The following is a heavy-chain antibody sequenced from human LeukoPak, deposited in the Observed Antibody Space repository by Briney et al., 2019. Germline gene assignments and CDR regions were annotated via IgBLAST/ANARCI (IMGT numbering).Heavy chain of an antibody. J-gene: IGHJ4*02. Sequence: PGGSLRLSCAASGFTFSSYWMSWVRQAPGKGLEWVANIKQDGSEKYYVDSVKGRFTISRDNAKNSLYLQMNSLRAEDTAVYYCARAKSYYDFWSGHDYWGQGTLVTVS. CDR1: GFTFSSYW. D-gene: IGHD3-3*01. CDR3: ARAKSYYDFWSGHDY. V-gene: IGHV3-7*01. CDR2: IKQDGSEK.